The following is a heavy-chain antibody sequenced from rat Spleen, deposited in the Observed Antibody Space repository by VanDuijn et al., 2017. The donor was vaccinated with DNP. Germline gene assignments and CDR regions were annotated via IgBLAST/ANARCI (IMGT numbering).Heavy chain of an antibody. CDR3: ARGYYYDGGYIWFAY. J-gene: IGHJ3*01. V-gene: IGHV2S12*01. CDR2: ISSGGSK. D-gene: IGHD1-12*02. Sequence: QVQLKESGPGLVQSSQTLSLTCTVSGFSLTSYGVSWVRQPPGKGLEWIAAISSGGSKYYNSALKSRLSITRDTSKSQVFLKMNSLQTEDTAMYFCARGYYYDGGYIWFAYWGQGTLVTVSS. CDR1: GFSLTSYG.